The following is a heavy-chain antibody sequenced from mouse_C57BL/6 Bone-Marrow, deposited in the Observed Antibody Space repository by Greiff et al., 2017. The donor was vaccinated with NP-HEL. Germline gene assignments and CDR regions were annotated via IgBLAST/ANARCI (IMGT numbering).Heavy chain of an antibody. D-gene: IGHD2-4*01. CDR3: ARKGYYDYPYWYFDV. CDR2: ILPSIGRT. J-gene: IGHJ1*03. Sequence: QVQLKQSGSELRSPGSSVKLSCKDFDSEVFPIAYMSWVRQKPGHGFEWIGGILPSIGRTIYGEKFEDKATLDADTLSNTAYLELNSLTSEDSAIYYCARKGYYDYPYWYFDVWGTGTTVTVSS. V-gene: IGHV15-2*01. CDR1: DSEVFPIAY.